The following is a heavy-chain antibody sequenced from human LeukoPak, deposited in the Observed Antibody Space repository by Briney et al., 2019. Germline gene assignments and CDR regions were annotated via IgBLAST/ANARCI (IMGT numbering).Heavy chain of an antibody. J-gene: IGHJ3*02. CDR2: TSSSSSYI. CDR1: GFTFSDYY. D-gene: IGHD6-13*01. CDR3: ASSLAAAGKGTFDI. V-gene: IGHV3-11*06. Sequence: SGGSLRLSCAASGFTFSDYYMSWIRQAPGKGLEWVSSTSSSSSYIYYADSVKGRFTISRDNAKNSLYLQMNSLRAEDTAVYYCASSLAAAGKGTFDIWGQGTMVTVSS.